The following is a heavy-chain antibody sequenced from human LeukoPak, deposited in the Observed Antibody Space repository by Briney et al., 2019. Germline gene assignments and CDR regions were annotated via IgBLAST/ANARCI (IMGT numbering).Heavy chain of an antibody. V-gene: IGHV4-61*01. CDR1: GGSVSSGSYY. Sequence: SETLSLTCTVSGGSVSSGSYYWSWIRQPPGKGLEWIGYIYYSGSTNYNPSLKSRVTISVDTSKSQFSLKLSSVTAADTAVYYCARLMVRGVISSPVDYWGQGTLVTVSS. CDR3: ARLMVRGVISSPVDY. D-gene: IGHD3-10*01. J-gene: IGHJ4*02. CDR2: IYYSGST.